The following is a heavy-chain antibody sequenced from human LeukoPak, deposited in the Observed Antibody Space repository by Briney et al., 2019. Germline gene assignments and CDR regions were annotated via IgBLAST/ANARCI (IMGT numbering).Heavy chain of an antibody. CDR3: ARDRGGPGDAFDI. CDR1: GGTFSSYA. V-gene: IGHV1-69*04. J-gene: IGHJ3*02. Sequence: GASVKVSCKASGGTFSSYAISWVRQAPGQGLEWMGRIIPILGIANYAQKFQGRVTITADKSTSTAYMELSSLRSEDTAVYYCARDRGGPGDAFDIWGQGTMVTVSS. CDR2: IIPILGIA. D-gene: IGHD2-15*01.